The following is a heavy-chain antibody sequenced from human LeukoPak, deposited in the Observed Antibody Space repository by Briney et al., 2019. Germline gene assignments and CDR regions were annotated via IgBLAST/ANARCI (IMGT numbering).Heavy chain of an antibody. CDR1: GYTFTSYY. J-gene: IGHJ4*02. Sequence: ASVKVSCKASGYTFTSYYMHWVRQAPGQGLGWMGIINPSGGSTSYAQKFQGRVTMTMDTSTSTVYMELSSLSSEDTAVYYCARGLDIVVVPAAMHDDYWGQGTLVTVSS. V-gene: IGHV1-46*01. D-gene: IGHD2-2*03. CDR2: INPSGGST. CDR3: ARGLDIVVVPAAMHDDY.